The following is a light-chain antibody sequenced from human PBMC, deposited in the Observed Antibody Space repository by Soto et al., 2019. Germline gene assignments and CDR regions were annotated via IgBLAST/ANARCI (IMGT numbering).Light chain of an antibody. Sequence: ETVLTQSPDIMYLSPGERATLSCRASRTVGRSYLAWYQQKPGQAPRLLIFGTSTSATGIPDRFSGGGSGTDFTLTIGRLDAEDYAVYCCQQYDTIPPWTFGQGT. CDR1: RTVGRSY. CDR3: QQYDTIPPWT. CDR2: GTS. J-gene: IGKJ1*01. V-gene: IGKV3-20*01.